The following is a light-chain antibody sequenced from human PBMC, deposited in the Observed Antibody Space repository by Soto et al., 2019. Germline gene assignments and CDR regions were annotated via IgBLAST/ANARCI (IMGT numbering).Light chain of an antibody. CDR2: DVS. CDR3: SSYTSSSTYV. Sequence: QSALTQPASVSGSPGQSITISCTGTSSDVGGYNYVSWYVQHPGKAPKLIIYDVSNRPSGVSNRFSGSKSGNTASLTISGLQAEDEVDYYCSSYTSSSTYVFGTGTKVTLL. J-gene: IGLJ1*01. CDR1: SSDVGGYNY. V-gene: IGLV2-14*01.